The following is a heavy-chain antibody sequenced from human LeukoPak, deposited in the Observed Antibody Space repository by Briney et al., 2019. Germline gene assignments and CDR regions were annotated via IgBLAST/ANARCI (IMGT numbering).Heavy chain of an antibody. Sequence: ASAKVFCKASGYTFTRYGIIWVRQAPGQGLEWMGWISGNSGNKNYEHRLHGRVTIITAKSTSTAYTQLWSLRSAAAADYYCARGDSGYDFAPFDYWGQGTLVAGSS. J-gene: IGHJ4*02. CDR1: GYTFTRYG. D-gene: IGHD5-12*01. CDR2: ISGNSGNK. CDR3: ARGDSGYDFAPFDY. V-gene: IGHV1-18*01.